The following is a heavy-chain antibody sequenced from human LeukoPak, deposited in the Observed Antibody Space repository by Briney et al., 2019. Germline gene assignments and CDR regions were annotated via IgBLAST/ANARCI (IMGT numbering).Heavy chain of an antibody. J-gene: IGHJ6*03. D-gene: IGHD1-26*01. Sequence: PSETLSLTCTVSGGSISSYYWSWIRQPPGKGLEWIGYIYYSGSTNYNPSLKSRVTISVDTSKNQFSLKLSSVTAADTAVYYRAAVGATFTYYYYYMDVWGKGTTVTISS. CDR2: IYYSGST. CDR3: AAVGATFTYYYYYMDV. CDR1: GGSISSYY. V-gene: IGHV4-59*08.